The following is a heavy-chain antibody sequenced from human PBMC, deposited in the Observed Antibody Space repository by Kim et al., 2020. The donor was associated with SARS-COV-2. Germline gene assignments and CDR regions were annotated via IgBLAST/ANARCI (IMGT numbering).Heavy chain of an antibody. CDR2: IYSGGST. V-gene: IGHV3-66*01. D-gene: IGHD3-10*01. CDR1: GFTVSSNY. Sequence: GGSLRLSCAASGFTVSSNYMSWVRQAPGKGLEWVSVIYSGGSTYYADSVKGRFTISRDNSKNTLYLQMNSLRAEDTAVYYCARAVFREATWSDYWGQGTLVTVSS. CDR3: ARAVFREATWSDY. J-gene: IGHJ4*02.